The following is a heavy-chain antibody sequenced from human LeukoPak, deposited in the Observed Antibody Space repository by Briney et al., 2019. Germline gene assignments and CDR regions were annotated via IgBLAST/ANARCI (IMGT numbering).Heavy chain of an antibody. CDR2: MNPNSANT. Sequence: GASVRVSCKTSGYTFSTYDINWLRQAAGQGLEWMGWMNPNSANTGFAQKLQGRVTMTTDTSTSTAYMELRSLRSDDTAVYYCARVAAAGRGYFDYWGQGTLVTVSS. D-gene: IGHD6-13*01. CDR3: ARVAAAGRGYFDY. J-gene: IGHJ4*02. V-gene: IGHV1-8*02. CDR1: GYTFSTYD.